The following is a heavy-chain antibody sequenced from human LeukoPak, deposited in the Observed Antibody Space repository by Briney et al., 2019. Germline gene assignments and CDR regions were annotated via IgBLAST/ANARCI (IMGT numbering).Heavy chain of an antibody. Sequence: SETLSLTCAVYIDSFTNYYWNWIRQTPGKGLEWIGEVNDSGGTNINPSLRSRVIIFLDTSKNQFSLKLSSVTAADTAVYYCARLWSTSCKGGSCPHQPNYWGQGTRVTVPS. CDR3: ARLWSTSCKGGSCPHQPNY. CDR1: IDSFTNYY. D-gene: IGHD2-15*01. V-gene: IGHV4-34*01. J-gene: IGHJ4*02. CDR2: VNDSGGT.